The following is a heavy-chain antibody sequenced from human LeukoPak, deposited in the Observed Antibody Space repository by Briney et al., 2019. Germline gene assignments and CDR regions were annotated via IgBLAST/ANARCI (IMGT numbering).Heavy chain of an antibody. CDR1: RGSLCSYY. Sequence: SETLSLTCTVSRGSLCSYYGSWIRQPPGKRLEWIGYIYYSGSTNYNPSLKSRVTISVDTSKNQFSLKLSSVTAADTAVYYCARFYGSGSYFGYWGQGTLVTVSS. D-gene: IGHD3-10*01. V-gene: IGHV4-59*08. CDR3: ARFYGSGSYFGY. CDR2: IYYSGST. J-gene: IGHJ4*02.